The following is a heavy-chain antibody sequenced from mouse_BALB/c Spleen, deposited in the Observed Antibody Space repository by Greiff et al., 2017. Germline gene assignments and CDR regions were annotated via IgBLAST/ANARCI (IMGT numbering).Heavy chain of an antibody. J-gene: IGHJ3*01. Sequence: EVQRVESGPGLVKPSQSLSLTCSVTGYSITSGYYWNWIRQFPGNKLEWMGYISYDGSNNYNPSLKNRISITRDTSKNPFFLKLNSVTTEDTATYYCARGSFTTATAWFAYWGQGTLVTVSA. CDR1: GYSITSGYY. V-gene: IGHV3-6*02. CDR2: ISYDGSN. D-gene: IGHD1-2*01. CDR3: ARGSFTTATAWFAY.